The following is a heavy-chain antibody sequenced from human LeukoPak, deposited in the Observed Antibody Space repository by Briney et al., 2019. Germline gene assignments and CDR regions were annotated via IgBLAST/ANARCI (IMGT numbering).Heavy chain of an antibody. CDR3: VRGLIRIAARRAYFDY. Sequence: SETLSLTCAVYGGSFSGYYWSWIRQPPGKGLEWIGEINHSGSTNYNPSLKSRVTISVDTSKNQFSLKLSSVTAADTAVYYCVRGLIRIAARRAYFDYWGQGTLVTISS. CDR1: GGSFSGYY. V-gene: IGHV4-34*01. J-gene: IGHJ4*02. CDR2: INHSGST. D-gene: IGHD6-6*01.